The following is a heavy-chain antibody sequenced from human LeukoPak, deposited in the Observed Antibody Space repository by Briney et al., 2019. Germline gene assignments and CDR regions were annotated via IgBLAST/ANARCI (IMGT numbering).Heavy chain of an antibody. CDR1: GFTVTSYS. V-gene: IGHV3-21*01. CDR2: ISSSSNYI. D-gene: IGHD2-2*01. J-gene: IGHJ4*02. Sequence: PGGSLRLSCAASGFTVTSYSVNWVRQAPGKGLEWVSSISSSSNYIYYADSVKGRFTISRDNAKNSLYLQMNSLRAEDTAVYYCARDPSGVIPAAMSDYWGQGTLVTVSS. CDR3: ARDPSGVIPAAMSDY.